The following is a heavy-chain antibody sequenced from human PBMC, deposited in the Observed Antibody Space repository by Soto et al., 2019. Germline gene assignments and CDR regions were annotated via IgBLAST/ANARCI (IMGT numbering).Heavy chain of an antibody. CDR1: GGSLSSYY. D-gene: IGHD3-16*01. V-gene: IGHV4-59*01. CDR3: ARTWGSTTDY. J-gene: IGHJ4*02. CDR2: IYYSGST. Sequence: SETLSLTCVVSGGSLSSYYWSWIRQPPGKGLEWIGYIYYSGSTNYNPSLKSRVTISVDTSKNQFSLKLSSVTAADTAVYYCARTWGSTTDYWGRGTLVTVSS.